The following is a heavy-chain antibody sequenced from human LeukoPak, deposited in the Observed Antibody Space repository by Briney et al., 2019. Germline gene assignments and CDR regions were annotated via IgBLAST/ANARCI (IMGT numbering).Heavy chain of an antibody. D-gene: IGHD3-22*01. CDR2: IYYSGST. CDR1: GFTFSSSAMH. V-gene: IGHV4-39*01. CDR3: ARREGSSGYY. Sequence: PGGSLRLSCAASGFTFSSSAMHWVRQPPGKGLEWIGSIYYSGSTYYNPSLKSRVTISVDTSKNQFSLKLSSVTAADTAVYYCARREGSSGYYWGQGTLVTVSS. J-gene: IGHJ4*02.